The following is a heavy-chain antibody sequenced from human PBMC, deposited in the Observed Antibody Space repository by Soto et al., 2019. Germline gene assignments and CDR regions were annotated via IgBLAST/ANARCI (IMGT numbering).Heavy chain of an antibody. V-gene: IGHV1-58*01. CDR3: TAPTVTTTDYYYGAAV. Sequence: ASVKVSCKSFGFTSSRSAVLWVRQARGQRLEWIGWVVVGSGYTNYAQKFQERVTITTDMPTSTVYMELSSLRSDDTGVYYCTAPTVTTTDYYYGAAVWGQGTWVTVSS. J-gene: IGHJ6*02. D-gene: IGHD4-17*01. CDR1: GFTSSRSA. CDR2: VVVGSGYT.